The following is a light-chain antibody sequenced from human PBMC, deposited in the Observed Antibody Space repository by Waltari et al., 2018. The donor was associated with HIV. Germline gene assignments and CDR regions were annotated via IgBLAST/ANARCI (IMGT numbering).Light chain of an antibody. V-gene: IGKV3-20*01. CDR1: QSVSSNW. J-gene: IGKJ2*01. CDR3: QQYGGSPYT. Sequence: EIVLTQSPGTLSLSPGESATLSCRARQSVSSNWLAWYQHKPGQAPRLLIYGASSRATGIPDRFSGSGSGTDFTLTISRLEPEDFAVYYCQQYGGSPYTFGQGTKLEIK. CDR2: GAS.